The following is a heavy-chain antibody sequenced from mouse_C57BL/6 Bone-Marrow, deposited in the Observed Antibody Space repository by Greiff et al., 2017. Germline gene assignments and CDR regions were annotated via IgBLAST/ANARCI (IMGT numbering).Heavy chain of an antibody. J-gene: IGHJ2*01. Sequence: DVQLVESGPGLVKPSQSLSLTCSVTGYSITSGYYWNWIRQFPGNKLEWMGYISYDGSNNYNPSLKNRISITRDTSKNQFFLKLNSVTTEDTATYYCARSTTVVATYYFDYWGQGTTLTVSS. CDR1: GYSITSGYY. D-gene: IGHD1-1*01. V-gene: IGHV3-6*01. CDR3: ARSTTVVATYYFDY. CDR2: ISYDGSN.